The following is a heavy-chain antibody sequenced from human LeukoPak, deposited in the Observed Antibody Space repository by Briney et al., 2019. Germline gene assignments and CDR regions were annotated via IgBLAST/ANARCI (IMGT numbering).Heavy chain of an antibody. CDR2: ISYDGSNK. CDR1: GFTFSSYA. Sequence: GRSLRLSCAASGFTFSSYAMHWVRQAPGKGLEWVAVISYDGSNKYYADSVKGRFTISRDNSKNTLYLQMNSLRAEDTAVYYCARGANIVVVPAAILIMASMDVWGQGTTVTVSS. CDR3: ARGANIVVVPAAILIMASMDV. V-gene: IGHV3-30-3*01. J-gene: IGHJ6*02. D-gene: IGHD2-2*02.